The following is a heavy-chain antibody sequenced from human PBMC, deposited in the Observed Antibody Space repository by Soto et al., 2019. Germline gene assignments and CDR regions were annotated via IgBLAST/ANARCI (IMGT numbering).Heavy chain of an antibody. D-gene: IGHD3-10*01. CDR3: ARGQQVSTIRGVQGFDY. V-gene: IGHV3-53*02. J-gene: IGHJ4*02. CDR2: LYSGGTS. CDR1: GFSISSNY. Sequence: EVQLVEIGGGLIQPGGSLRLSCAASGFSISSNYMTWVRQAPGKGLEWVSLLYSGGTSYYADSVKGRFTISRDNSKNTLFLQMNRLKTEDTAVYYCARGQQVSTIRGVQGFDYWGQGTLVTVSS.